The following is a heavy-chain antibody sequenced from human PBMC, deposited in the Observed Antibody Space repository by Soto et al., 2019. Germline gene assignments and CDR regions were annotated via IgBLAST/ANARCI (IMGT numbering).Heavy chain of an antibody. D-gene: IGHD2-2*01. CDR3: ARKDIVVVPAAEDYYGMDV. CDR1: GFTFSRYG. Sequence: QVQLVESGGGVVQPGRSLRLSCAASGFTFSRYGMHWVRQAPGKGLEWVAVIWYDGSNKYYADSVKGRFTISRDNSKNTLYLQMNSLRAEDTDVYYCARKDIVVVPAAEDYYGMDVWGQGTTVTVSS. V-gene: IGHV3-33*01. CDR2: IWYDGSNK. J-gene: IGHJ6*02.